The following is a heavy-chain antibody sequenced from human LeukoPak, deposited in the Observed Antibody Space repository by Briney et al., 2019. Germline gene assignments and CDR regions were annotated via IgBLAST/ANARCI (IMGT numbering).Heavy chain of an antibody. J-gene: IGHJ4*02. V-gene: IGHV3-7*01. CDR3: ARDREYYDSSGYYPIFNY. CDR1: GFTFSNYW. CDR2: IKQDGSEK. Sequence: GGSLRLSCAASGFTFSNYWMSWVRQAPGKGLEWVANIKQDGSEKYYVDSVKGRFTISRGSAKNSLYLQMNSLRAEDTAVYYCARDREYYDSSGYYPIFNYWGQGALVTVSS. D-gene: IGHD3-22*01.